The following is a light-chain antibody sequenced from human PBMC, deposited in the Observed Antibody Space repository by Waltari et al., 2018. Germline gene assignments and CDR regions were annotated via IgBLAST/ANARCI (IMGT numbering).Light chain of an antibody. CDR1: SSNIGARYD. J-gene: IGLJ1*01. Sequence: QSVLTQPPSVSGAPGQTVTISCTGSSSNIGARYDVHWYQQVTGKAPKLLIYGDFMRPSGVPDLFSASKSGTSASLVIAGLQAEDEADYYCQSYDSGLTASYVFGTGTRVTVL. V-gene: IGLV1-40*01. CDR3: QSYDSGLTASYV. CDR2: GDF.